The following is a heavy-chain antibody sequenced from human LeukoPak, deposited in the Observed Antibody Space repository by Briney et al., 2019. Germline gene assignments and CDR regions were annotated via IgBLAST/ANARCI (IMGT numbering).Heavy chain of an antibody. CDR1: GGSISSYY. D-gene: IGHD2-2*01. J-gene: IGHJ6*03. CDR2: VYASGNT. CDR3: ARATIPTAPIGYYYYYMDV. Sequence: SETLSLTCIVSGGSISSYYWNWIRQPAGKGPEWLGRVYASGNTHYNPSLNSRVTMSVDTSKNQFSLRLSSVTAADTAVYYCARATIPTAPIGYYYYYMDVWGKGTTVTVSS. V-gene: IGHV4-4*07.